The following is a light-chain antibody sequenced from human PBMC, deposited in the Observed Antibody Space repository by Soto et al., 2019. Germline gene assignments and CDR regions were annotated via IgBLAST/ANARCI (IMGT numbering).Light chain of an antibody. CDR3: QQTYITPIT. Sequence: DIQMTQSPSSLSASVGDRVTITCRASQTISSYLNWYQQRPGKAPNLLIYASSSLQSGVPPRFSGSESGTDCPRTIIRLQPEDFATYYCQQTYITPITFGQGTRLEIK. CDR1: QTISSY. J-gene: IGKJ5*01. V-gene: IGKV1-39*01. CDR2: ASS.